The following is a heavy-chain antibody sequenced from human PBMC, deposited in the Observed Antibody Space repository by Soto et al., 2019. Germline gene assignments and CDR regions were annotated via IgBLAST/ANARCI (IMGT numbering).Heavy chain of an antibody. CDR3: ARTYSSGWRIIYDFDY. D-gene: IGHD6-19*01. CDR2: IYYSGST. Sequence: QVQLQESGPGLVKPSQTLSLTCTVSGASISNIDYYWSWIRQPPGKGLEWIGYIYYSGSTDYNPSLKSRLTISVDTSKTRFSLKLRSVTAADTAVYYCARTYSSGWRIIYDFDYWGQGTLVTVSS. CDR1: GASISNIDYY. V-gene: IGHV4-30-4*01. J-gene: IGHJ4*02.